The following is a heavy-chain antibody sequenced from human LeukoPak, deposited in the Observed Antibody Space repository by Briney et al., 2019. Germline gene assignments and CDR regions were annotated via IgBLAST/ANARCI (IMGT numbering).Heavy chain of an antibody. D-gene: IGHD6-6*01. CDR3: ARDGPYGFIAADSNWFEP. Sequence: ASVNVSFKASGYTLTSYYMHWVRQAPGQGLEWMGIINPSGGSTSDAQKFQGRVTMTMDTSTGEVNMDLRTRRSADTAVYYCARDGPYGFIAADSNWFEPWGQGTLVTVSS. CDR2: INPSGGST. CDR1: GYTLTSYY. V-gene: IGHV1-46*01. J-gene: IGHJ5*02.